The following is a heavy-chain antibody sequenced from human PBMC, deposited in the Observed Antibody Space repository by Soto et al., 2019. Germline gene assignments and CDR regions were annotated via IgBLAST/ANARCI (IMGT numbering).Heavy chain of an antibody. J-gene: IGHJ6*02. Sequence: SETLSLTCTVSGGSISSYYWRWILRPPGKGLEWIGYIYYSGSTNYNPSLKSRVTISVDTAKNQFSLKLSSVTAADTAVYYCARVLAAAGTGYYGMDVWGQGTTVT. CDR1: GGSISSYY. D-gene: IGHD6-13*01. CDR3: ARVLAAAGTGYYGMDV. V-gene: IGHV4-59*01. CDR2: IYYSGST.